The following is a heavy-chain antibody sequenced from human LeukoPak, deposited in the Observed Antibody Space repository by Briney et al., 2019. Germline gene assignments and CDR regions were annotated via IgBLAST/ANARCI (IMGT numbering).Heavy chain of an antibody. D-gene: IGHD4-11*01. CDR3: AADGTTVHYYYYGMDV. CDR2: IIPIFGTA. J-gene: IGHJ6*02. Sequence: ASVKVSCKASGGTFSSYAISWVRQAPGQGLEWMGGIIPIFGTANYAQKFQGRVTITADESTSTAYMELSSLRSEDTAVYYCAADGTTVHYYYYGMDVWGQGTTVTVSS. CDR1: GGTFSSYA. V-gene: IGHV1-69*13.